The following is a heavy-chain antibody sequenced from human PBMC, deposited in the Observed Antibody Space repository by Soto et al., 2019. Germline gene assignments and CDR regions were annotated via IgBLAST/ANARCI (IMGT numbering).Heavy chain of an antibody. Sequence: EVQLLESGGGLVQPGGSLRLSCAASGFTFSSYAMRWVRQAPGKGLEWVSAISGSGGSTYYADSVKGRFTISRDNSKNTPYLQMNSLRAEDTAVYYCASRGSGSYYDYWGQGTLVTVSS. CDR2: ISGSGGST. CDR1: GFTFSSYA. D-gene: IGHD1-26*01. CDR3: ASRGSGSYYDY. V-gene: IGHV3-23*01. J-gene: IGHJ4*02.